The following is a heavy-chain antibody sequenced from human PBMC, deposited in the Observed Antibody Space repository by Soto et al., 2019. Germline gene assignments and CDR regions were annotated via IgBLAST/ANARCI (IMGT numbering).Heavy chain of an antibody. D-gene: IGHD2-15*01. CDR3: ARYSPYCSGGSCYSVYFDY. CDR1: GYTFTGYY. J-gene: IGHJ4*02. V-gene: IGHV1-2*04. Sequence: ASVKVSCKASGYTFTGYYMHWVRQAPGQGLEWMGWINPNSGGTNYAQKFQGWVTMTRDTSISTAYMELSRLRSDDTAVYYCARYSPYCSGGSCYSVYFDYWGQGTLVTVSS. CDR2: INPNSGGT.